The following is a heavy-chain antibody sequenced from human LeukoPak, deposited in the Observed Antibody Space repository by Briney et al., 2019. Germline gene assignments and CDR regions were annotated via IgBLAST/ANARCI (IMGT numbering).Heavy chain of an antibody. CDR2: ISGSGDNT. V-gene: IGHV3-23*01. D-gene: IGHD2-15*01. Sequence: GGSLRLSCTASGFTFGNYAMSWVRQAPGKGLEWVSAISGSGDNTYFADSVKGRFTISRDNAKNSLYLQLNSLRAEDTAVYYCAGDLLHCSGDTCYYSDWGQGTLVTVSS. J-gene: IGHJ4*02. CDR3: AGDLLHCSGDTCYYSD. CDR1: GFTFGNYA.